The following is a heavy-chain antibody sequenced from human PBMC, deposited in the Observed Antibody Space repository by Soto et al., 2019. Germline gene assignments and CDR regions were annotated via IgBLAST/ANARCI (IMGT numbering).Heavy chain of an antibody. J-gene: IGHJ4*02. CDR2: VSHDGRNT. CDR3: AKGGRQWLVTSDFNY. CDR1: GFTFSDYA. Sequence: VQLVESGGGVVQPGRSLRLSCAASGFTFSDYAMHWVRQAPGKGLEWVAVVSHDGRNTHYADSVKGRFTISRDSSKNTVSLEMTSLTVEDTAVYYCAKGGRQWLVTSDFNYWGQGALVTVSS. V-gene: IGHV3-30*18. D-gene: IGHD6-19*01.